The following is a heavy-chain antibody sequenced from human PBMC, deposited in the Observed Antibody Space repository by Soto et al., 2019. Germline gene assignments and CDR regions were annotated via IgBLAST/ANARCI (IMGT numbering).Heavy chain of an antibody. J-gene: IGHJ4*02. Sequence: GGSLRLSCAASGFIFSSYCMHWVRQAPGKGLVWISRINNDGSDTTYADSVKGRFTVSRDNTRNTLYLEMRSLRAEDTAVYYCSRDITVTHVYWGQGTLVTVSS. D-gene: IGHD4-17*01. CDR3: SRDITVTHVY. CDR1: GFIFSSYC. V-gene: IGHV3-74*01. CDR2: INNDGSDT.